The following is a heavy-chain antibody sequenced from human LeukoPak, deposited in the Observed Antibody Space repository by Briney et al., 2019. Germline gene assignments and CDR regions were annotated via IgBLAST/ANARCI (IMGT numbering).Heavy chain of an antibody. Sequence: GSLRLSCAASGFTVSSNYMSWVRQAPGKGLEWVSVIYSGGSTYYADSVKGRFTISRDNSKNTLYLQMNSLRAEDTAVYYCARVSRPWLRWPYYFDYWGQGTLVTVSP. V-gene: IGHV3-66*01. D-gene: IGHD4-23*01. CDR3: ARVSRPWLRWPYYFDY. CDR2: IYSGGST. CDR1: GFTVSSNY. J-gene: IGHJ4*02.